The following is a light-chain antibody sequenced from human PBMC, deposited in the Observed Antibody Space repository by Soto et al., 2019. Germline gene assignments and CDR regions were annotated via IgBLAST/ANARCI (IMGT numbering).Light chain of an antibody. CDR1: QSVSSY. J-gene: IGKJ5*01. V-gene: IGKV3-11*01. Sequence: EIVLRHSPATLSFSPGEISTLSCRASQSVSSYLAWYQQKPGQAPRLLIYDASSRATGVPARFSGSGSGTDFSLTISSLEPEDVAVYYCQQRSQWPPMTFGQGTRLEIK. CDR2: DAS. CDR3: QQRSQWPPMT.